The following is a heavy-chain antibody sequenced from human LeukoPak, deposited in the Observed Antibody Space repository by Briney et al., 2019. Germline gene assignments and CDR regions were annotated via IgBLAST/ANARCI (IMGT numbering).Heavy chain of an antibody. CDR2: IYYSGST. D-gene: IGHD3-10*01. CDR1: GGSISSGDYY. Sequence: SETLSLTCTVSGGSISSGDYYWSWIRQPPGKGLEWIGYIYYSGSTNYNPSLKSRVTISVDASKNQFSLKLSSVTAADTAVYYCAREDSRGGYFDYWGQGTLVTVSS. J-gene: IGHJ4*02. V-gene: IGHV4-61*08. CDR3: AREDSRGGYFDY.